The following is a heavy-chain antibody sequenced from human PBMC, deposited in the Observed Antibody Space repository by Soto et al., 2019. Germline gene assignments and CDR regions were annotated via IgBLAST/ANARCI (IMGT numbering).Heavy chain of an antibody. J-gene: IGHJ5*02. CDR2: IYTSGST. D-gene: IGHD6-13*01. Sequence: NPSETLSLTCTVSGGSISSYYWSWIRQPAGKGLEWIGRIYTSGSTNYNPSLKSRVTMSVDTSKNQFSLKLSSVTAADTAVYYCARDVQQLVHNWFDPWGQGTLVTVSS. V-gene: IGHV4-4*07. CDR3: ARDVQQLVHNWFDP. CDR1: GGSISSYY.